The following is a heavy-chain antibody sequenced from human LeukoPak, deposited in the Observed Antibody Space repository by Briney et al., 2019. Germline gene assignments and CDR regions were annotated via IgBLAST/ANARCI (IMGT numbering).Heavy chain of an antibody. V-gene: IGHV1-69*13. D-gene: IGHD5-18*01. J-gene: IGHJ4*02. CDR2: IIPIFGTA. CDR3: ARAMIVDTAMEYYFDY. CDR1: GGTFSSYA. Sequence: SVKVSCKASGGTFSSYAISWVRQAPGQGLEWMGGIIPIFGTANYAQKFQGRVTITADESTSTAYMELSSLRSEDTAVYYCARAMIVDTAMEYYFDYWGQGTLVTVSS.